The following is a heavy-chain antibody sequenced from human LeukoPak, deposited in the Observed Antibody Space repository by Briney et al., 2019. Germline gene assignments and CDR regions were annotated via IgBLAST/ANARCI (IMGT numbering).Heavy chain of an antibody. D-gene: IGHD2-15*01. J-gene: IGHJ4*02. CDR3: ARGGTDFDY. CDR1: GGSISSYY. V-gene: IGHV4-59*08. Sequence: PSETLSLTCTVSGGSISSYYWIWIRQAPGKGLEWIGHIYYSGSTNYNPSLASRVTISVDTSKNQFSLKLSSVTATDTALYYCARGGTDFDYWGQGTLVTVSS. CDR2: IYYSGST.